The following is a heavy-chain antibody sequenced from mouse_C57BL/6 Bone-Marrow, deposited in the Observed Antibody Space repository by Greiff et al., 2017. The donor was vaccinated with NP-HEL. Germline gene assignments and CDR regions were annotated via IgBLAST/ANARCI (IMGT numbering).Heavy chain of an antibody. CDR2: IYPRSGNT. CDR3: ARPLYDGYASWFAY. V-gene: IGHV1-81*01. D-gene: IGHD2-3*01. CDR1: GYTFTSYG. J-gene: IGHJ3*01. Sequence: VQLQQSGAELARPGASVKLSCKASGYTFTSYGISWVKQRTGQGLEWIGEIYPRSGNTCSNEKFKGKATLTADKSSSTAYMELRSLTSEDSAVYFCARPLYDGYASWFAYWGQGTLVTVSA.